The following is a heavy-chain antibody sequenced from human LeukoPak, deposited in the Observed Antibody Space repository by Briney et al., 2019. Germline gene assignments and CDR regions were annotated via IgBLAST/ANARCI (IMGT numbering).Heavy chain of an antibody. D-gene: IGHD6-19*01. CDR2: VYYTGNT. CDR3: ARLRAMAGHRGGFDF. J-gene: IGHJ3*01. V-gene: IGHV4-39*01. Sequence: PSETLSLTRAVSGDSISYHNYYWDWIRQPPGKGLEWIGTVYYTGNTYYNPSLKSRVAISVDTSKNQFSLQLTSMTAADTAVYYCARLRAMAGHRGGFDFWGRGTMVTVSS. CDR1: GDSISYHNYY.